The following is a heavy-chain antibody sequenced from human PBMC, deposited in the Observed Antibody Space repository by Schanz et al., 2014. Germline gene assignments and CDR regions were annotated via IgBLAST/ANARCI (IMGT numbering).Heavy chain of an antibody. J-gene: IGHJ4*02. D-gene: IGHD3-3*01. CDR1: GFTFSTYC. Sequence: EVQLVESGGGLVQPGGSLRLSCAASGFTFSTYCMSWVRQAPGKGLEWVANIKQDGIEKYYVDSVKGRFTISRDNAKTSLYLKMNSLTADDTAVYYCARDKGGYYPFDYWGRGTLVTVSS. CDR3: ARDKGGYYPFDY. V-gene: IGHV3-7*01. CDR2: IKQDGIEK.